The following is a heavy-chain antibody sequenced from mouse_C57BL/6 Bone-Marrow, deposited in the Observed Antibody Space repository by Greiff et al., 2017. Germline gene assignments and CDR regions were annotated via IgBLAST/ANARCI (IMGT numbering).Heavy chain of an antibody. CDR2: INPNNGGT. V-gene: IGHV1-26*01. J-gene: IGHJ1*03. Sequence: EVQLQQSGPELVKPGASVKISCKASGYTFTDYYMNWVKQSHGKSLEWIGDINPNNGGTSYNQKFKGKATLTVDKSSSTAYMELRSLTSEDSAVYYWARGGSSYGWYFDVWGTGTTVTVSS. CDR1: GYTFTDYY. D-gene: IGHD1-1*01. CDR3: ARGGSSYGWYFDV.